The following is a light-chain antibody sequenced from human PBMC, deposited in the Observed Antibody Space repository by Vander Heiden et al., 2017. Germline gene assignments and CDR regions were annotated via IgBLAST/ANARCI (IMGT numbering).Light chain of an antibody. J-gene: IGKJ3*01. CDR2: DAS. CDR3: QQRSNWPRGT. V-gene: IGKV3-11*01. Sequence: EIVLTQSPATLSLSPGERDTLSCRASQSVSSYLAWYQQKPGQAPGLLIYDASNRATCIPARFSGSGSGTDFTLTISSLEPEDFAVYYCQQRSNWPRGTFGPGTKVDIK. CDR1: QSVSSY.